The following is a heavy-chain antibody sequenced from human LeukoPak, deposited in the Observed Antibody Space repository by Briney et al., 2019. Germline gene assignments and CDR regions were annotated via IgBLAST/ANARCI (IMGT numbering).Heavy chain of an antibody. CDR3: ARSQGIAAAGTY. J-gene: IGHJ4*02. Sequence: PSETLSLTCTVSGGSLSSSSYYWGWIRQPPGKGLEWIGSICYSGSTYYNPSLKSRVTISVDTSKNQFSLKLSSVTAADTAVYYCARSQGIAAAGTYWGQGTLVTVSS. CDR2: ICYSGST. V-gene: IGHV4-39*01. CDR1: GGSLSSSSYY. D-gene: IGHD6-13*01.